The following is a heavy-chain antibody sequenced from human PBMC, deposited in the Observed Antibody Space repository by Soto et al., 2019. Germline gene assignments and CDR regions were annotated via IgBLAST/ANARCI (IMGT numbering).Heavy chain of an antibody. CDR1: GGSISSYF. Sequence: PLETLSLTCTVSGGSISSYFWSWIRQPPGKGLEWIGYIYYSGSTNYNPSLKSRVTISVDTSKNQFSLKLSSVTAADTAVYYCARASTVTIRGSRNNWFDPWGQGTLVTVS. CDR2: IYYSGST. V-gene: IGHV4-59*08. D-gene: IGHD4-17*01. CDR3: ARASTVTIRGSRNNWFDP. J-gene: IGHJ5*02.